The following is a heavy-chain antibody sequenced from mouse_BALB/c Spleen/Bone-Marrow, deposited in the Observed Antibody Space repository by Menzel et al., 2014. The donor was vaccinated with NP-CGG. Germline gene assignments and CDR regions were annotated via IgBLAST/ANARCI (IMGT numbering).Heavy chain of an antibody. D-gene: IGHD2-3*01. CDR2: ISGGTSTL. V-gene: IGHV5-17*02. J-gene: IGHJ2*01. CDR1: GFTFRSFG. CDR3: VRGGYYVPSYFDS. Sequence: EVKVVESGGGLVQPGGSRKLSCAASGFTFRSFGMHWARQAPEKGLEWVAYISGGTSTLNYADTVKGRFTISRDNPNNTLFLQMTSLRSEDTAMYYCVRGGYYVPSYFDSWGQGTTLTVSS.